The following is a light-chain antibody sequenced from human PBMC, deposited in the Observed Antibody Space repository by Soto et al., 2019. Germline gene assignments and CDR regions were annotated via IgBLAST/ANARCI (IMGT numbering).Light chain of an antibody. Sequence: DIQMTQSPSTLSGSVGDRVTITCRASQTISSWLAWYQQEPGKAPKLLIYKASTLKSGVPSRFSGSRSGTEFTLTISSLQPDDFATYYCQHYNSYSEAFGQGTKVDI. CDR2: KAS. J-gene: IGKJ1*01. V-gene: IGKV1-5*03. CDR1: QTISSW. CDR3: QHYNSYSEA.